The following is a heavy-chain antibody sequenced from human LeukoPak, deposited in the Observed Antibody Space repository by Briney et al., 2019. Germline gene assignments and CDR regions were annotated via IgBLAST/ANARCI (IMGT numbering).Heavy chain of an antibody. CDR2: ISAYNGNT. Sequence: ASVKVSCKASGYTFTSYGISWVRQAPGQGLEWMGWISAYNGNTNYAQKLQGRVTMTTDTSTSTTNMELRSLRSDDTAGYYCARDRSPTVTTSWGYGYWGQGTLVTVSS. D-gene: IGHD4-11*01. J-gene: IGHJ4*02. V-gene: IGHV1-18*01. CDR1: GYTFTSYG. CDR3: ARDRSPTVTTSWGYGY.